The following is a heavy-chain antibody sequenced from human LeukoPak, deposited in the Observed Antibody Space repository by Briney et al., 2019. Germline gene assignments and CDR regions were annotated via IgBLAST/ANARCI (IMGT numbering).Heavy chain of an antibody. D-gene: IGHD6-13*01. Sequence: GGSLRLSCAASGFTFSSYAMSWVRQAPGKGLEWVSAISGSGGSTYYADSVKGRFTISRDNSKNTLYLQMNSLRAEDTAVYYCAARGIQGKQQLAQLNWFDPWGQGTLVTVSS. CDR2: ISGSGGST. V-gene: IGHV3-23*01. J-gene: IGHJ5*02. CDR3: AARGIQGKQQLAQLNWFDP. CDR1: GFTFSSYA.